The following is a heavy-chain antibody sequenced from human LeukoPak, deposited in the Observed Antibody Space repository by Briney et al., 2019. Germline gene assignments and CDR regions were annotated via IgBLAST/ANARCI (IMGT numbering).Heavy chain of an antibody. V-gene: IGHV3-23*01. CDR2: ISGSGGST. CDR3: AKSQDIVVVVAANPSDY. J-gene: IGHJ4*02. D-gene: IGHD2-15*01. CDR1: GFTFSSYA. Sequence: GGSLRLSCAASGFTFSSYAMSWVRQAPGKGLEWVSAISGSGGSTYYADSVKGRFTISRDNSKNTLYLQMNSLRAEDTAVYYCAKSQDIVVVVAANPSDYWGQGTLVAVSS.